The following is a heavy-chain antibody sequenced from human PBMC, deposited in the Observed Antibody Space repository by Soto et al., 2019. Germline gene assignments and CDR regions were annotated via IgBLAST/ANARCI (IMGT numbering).Heavy chain of an antibody. CDR1: GGTFSSYA. D-gene: IGHD2-21*02. V-gene: IGHV1-69*01. J-gene: IGHJ6*02. CDR2: IIPIFGTA. CDR3: ARARGGNFPAYGMDV. Sequence: QVQLVRSGAEVKKPGSAVNVSCKASGGTFSSYAISWVRQAPGQGRAWMGGIIPIFGTANYAQKLQGGVTITAEESTSTAYMELSSLRSEDTAVYYCARARGGNFPAYGMDVWGQGTTVTVSS.